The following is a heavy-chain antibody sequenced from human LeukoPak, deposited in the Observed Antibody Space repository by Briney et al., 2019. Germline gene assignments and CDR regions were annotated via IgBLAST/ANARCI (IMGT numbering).Heavy chain of an antibody. V-gene: IGHV3-7*01. CDR1: GFTFSSYS. CDR3: ARGRNWFDP. J-gene: IGHJ5*02. Sequence: PGGSLRLSCAASGFTFSSYSMNWVRQAPGKGLEWVANIMQDGSEKYYVDSVKGRFTISRDNAKNSLYLQMNSLRAEDTAIYYCARGRNWFDPWGQGTLVTVSS. CDR2: IMQDGSEK.